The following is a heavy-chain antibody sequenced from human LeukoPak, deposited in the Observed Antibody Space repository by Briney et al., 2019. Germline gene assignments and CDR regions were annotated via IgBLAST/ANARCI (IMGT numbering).Heavy chain of an antibody. Sequence: SVKVSCKASGGTFSSYAISWVRQAPGQGLEWMGGIIPIFGTANYAQKFQGRVTITADESTSTAYMELSSLRSEDTAVYYCARGHIVVVPDYYYYYMDVWGKGTTVTVSS. CDR3: ARGHIVVVPDYYYYYMDV. J-gene: IGHJ6*03. CDR1: GGTFSSYA. D-gene: IGHD2-2*01. V-gene: IGHV1-69*01. CDR2: IIPIFGTA.